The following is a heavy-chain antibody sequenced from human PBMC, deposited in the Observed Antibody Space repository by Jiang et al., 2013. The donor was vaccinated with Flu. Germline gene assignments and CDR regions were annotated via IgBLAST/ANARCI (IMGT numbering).Heavy chain of an antibody. CDR1: GGSFRGYF. D-gene: IGHD1-26*01. CDR3: ARGPDGGTKVWDDAFDI. V-gene: IGHV4-34*01. J-gene: IGHJ3*02. CDR2: INHRGST. Sequence: GLVKPSETLSLTCAVYGGSFRGYFWSWIRQPPGEGLEWIGEINHRGSTNHNPSLKSRVTMAVDTSKNQFSLKLNSVTAADTAVYYCARGPDGGTKVWDDAFDIWSQGTKVIVSS.